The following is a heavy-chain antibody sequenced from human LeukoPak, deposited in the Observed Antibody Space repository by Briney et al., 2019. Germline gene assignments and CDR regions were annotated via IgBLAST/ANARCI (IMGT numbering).Heavy chain of an antibody. CDR2: IIPIFGTA. Sequence: GASVKVSCKASGGTFSSYAISWVRQPPGQGLEGMGGIIPIFGTANYAQKFQGRVTITADESTSTAYMELSSLRSEDTAVYYCAGEPGGIDTWGQGTLVTVSS. CDR3: AGEPGGIDT. J-gene: IGHJ5*02. V-gene: IGHV1-69*13. D-gene: IGHD1-26*01. CDR1: GGTFSSYA.